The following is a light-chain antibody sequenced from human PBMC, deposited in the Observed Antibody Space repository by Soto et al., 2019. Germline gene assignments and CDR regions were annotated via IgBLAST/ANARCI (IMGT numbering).Light chain of an antibody. CDR3: GTWDSRLRVVV. V-gene: IGLV1-51*01. Sequence: QSVLTQPPSVSAAPRQKVTISCSGSSSNIGNNYVSWYHRVPGTAPNLLIYDNNERPSGIPDRFSGSKSGTSATLDITGLQTGDEGDYYCGTWDSRLRVVVFGGGTKVTVL. CDR1: SSNIGNNY. J-gene: IGLJ2*01. CDR2: DNN.